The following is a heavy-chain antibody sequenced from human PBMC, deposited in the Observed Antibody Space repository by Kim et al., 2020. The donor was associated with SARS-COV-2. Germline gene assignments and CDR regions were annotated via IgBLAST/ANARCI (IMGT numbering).Heavy chain of an antibody. Sequence: PSLKSRVTISVDTSKHQFSLKLSSVTAADTAVYYCARVPDRGYSGYDYYYWGQGTLVTVSS. J-gene: IGHJ4*02. V-gene: IGHV4-59*01. D-gene: IGHD5-12*01. CDR3: ARVPDRGYSGYDYYY.